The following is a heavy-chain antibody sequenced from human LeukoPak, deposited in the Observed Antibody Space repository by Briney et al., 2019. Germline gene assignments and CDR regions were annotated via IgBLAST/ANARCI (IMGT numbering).Heavy chain of an antibody. CDR3: ARAVDVADY. Sequence: GGSLRLSCVASGFTFGHHFMSWVRQAPGGGLEWVANINPDGSIKFRADPVKGRFTISRDNARNSVYLQMNSLSGEDTAVYYCARAVDVADYWGQGTLVAVSS. J-gene: IGHJ4*02. D-gene: IGHD3-16*01. CDR1: GFTFGHHF. V-gene: IGHV3-7*01. CDR2: INPDGSIK.